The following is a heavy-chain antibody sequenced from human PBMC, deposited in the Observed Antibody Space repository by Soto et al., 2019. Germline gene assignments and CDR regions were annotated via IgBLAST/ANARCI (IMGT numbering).Heavy chain of an antibody. J-gene: IGHJ6*02. V-gene: IGHV3-30-3*01. CDR1: GFTFSSYA. D-gene: IGHD6-13*01. CDR3: AKERTAADFYYYYYGMDV. Sequence: PGGSLRLSCAASGFTFSSYAMHWVRQAPGKGLEWVAVISYDGSNKYYADSVKGRFTISRDNSKNTLYLQMNSLRAEDTAVYYCAKERTAADFYYYYYGMDVWGQGTTVTVSS. CDR2: ISYDGSNK.